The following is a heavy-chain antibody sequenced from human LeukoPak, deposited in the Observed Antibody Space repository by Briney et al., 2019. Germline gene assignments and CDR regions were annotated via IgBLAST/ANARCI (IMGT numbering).Heavy chain of an antibody. Sequence: GGSLRLSCAASGFTVSSNYMSWVRQAPGKGLEWVSVIYSGGSTYYADSVKDRFTISRVNSKNTLYLQMNSLRAEDAALYYCATNYDYVWGSYRSPLFDYWGQGTLVTVSS. CDR1: GFTVSSNY. D-gene: IGHD3-16*02. J-gene: IGHJ4*02. CDR2: IYSGGST. CDR3: ATNYDYVWGSYRSPLFDY. V-gene: IGHV3-66*01.